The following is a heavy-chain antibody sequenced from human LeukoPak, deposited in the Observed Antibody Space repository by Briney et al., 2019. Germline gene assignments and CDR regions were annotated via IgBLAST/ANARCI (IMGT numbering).Heavy chain of an antibody. CDR1: GYTFTNYG. CDR2: INPNSGGT. V-gene: IGHV1-2*02. J-gene: IGHJ4*02. CDR3: ARAPLGYCSSTSCSEFDY. D-gene: IGHD2-2*01. Sequence: ASVKVSCKASGYTFTNYGISWVRQAPGQGLEWMGWINPNSGGTNYAQKFQGRVTMTRDTSISTAYMELSRLRSDDTAVYYCARAPLGYCSSTSCSEFDYWGQGTLVTVSS.